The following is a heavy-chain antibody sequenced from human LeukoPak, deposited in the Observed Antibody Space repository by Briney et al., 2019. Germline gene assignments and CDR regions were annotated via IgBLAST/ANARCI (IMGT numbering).Heavy chain of an antibody. CDR3: ARDGRYDFWSGYYLPNYYYYGMDV. Sequence: GGSLRLSCAASGFTVSSKYMSWVRQAPGKGLEWVSVIYSGGSTYYADSVKGRFTISRDNSKNTLYLQMNSLRAEDTAVYYCARDGRYDFWSGYYLPNYYYYGMDVWGQGTTVTVSS. V-gene: IGHV3-53*01. J-gene: IGHJ6*02. D-gene: IGHD3-3*01. CDR2: IYSGGST. CDR1: GFTVSSKY.